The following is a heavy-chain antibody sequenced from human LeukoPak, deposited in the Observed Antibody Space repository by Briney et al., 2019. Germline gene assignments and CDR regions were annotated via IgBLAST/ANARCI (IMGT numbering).Heavy chain of an antibody. CDR2: FDPEDGET. Sequence: ASVKVSCKVSGYTLSELSMHWVRQAPGKGLEWMGGFDPEDGETIYAQKFQGRVTMTEDTSTDTAYMELSSLRSEDTAVYYCATAGLGKVLAEPSFDYWGQGTLVTVSS. CDR3: ATAGLGKVLAEPSFDY. V-gene: IGHV1-24*01. J-gene: IGHJ4*02. D-gene: IGHD6-19*01. CDR1: GYTLSELS.